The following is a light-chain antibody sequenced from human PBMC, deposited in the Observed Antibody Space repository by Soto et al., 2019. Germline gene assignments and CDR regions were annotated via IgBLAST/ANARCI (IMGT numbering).Light chain of an antibody. Sequence: QSVLTQPPSVSAAPGQKVTISCSGSSSNIGGNSVSWYQQLPGTAPKLLIYDDNKRPSGIPDRFSGSKSGTSATLGITGFQTGDEADYYCAAWDDSLNGLVFGTGTKVTVL. CDR2: DDN. J-gene: IGLJ1*01. V-gene: IGLV1-51*01. CDR3: AAWDDSLNGLV. CDR1: SSNIGGNS.